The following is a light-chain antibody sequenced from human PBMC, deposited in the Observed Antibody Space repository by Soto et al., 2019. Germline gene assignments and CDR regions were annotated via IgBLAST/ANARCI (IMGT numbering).Light chain of an antibody. Sequence: QTVVTQEPSFSVSPGRTVTLTCGLSSGSVSSSYYPSWYRQTPGQAPRTLIYXXXTXXXXXXXXXXGSILRNKAALTITGAXAXDXXDYYCVLYMGRGIWVFDGGTKLTVL. J-gene: IGLJ3*02. CDR2: XXX. CDR3: VLYMGRGIWV. CDR1: SGSVSSSYY. V-gene: IGLV8-61*01.